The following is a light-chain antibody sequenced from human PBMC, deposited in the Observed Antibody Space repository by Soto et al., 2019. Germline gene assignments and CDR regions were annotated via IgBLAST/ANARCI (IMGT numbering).Light chain of an antibody. CDR1: SSDVGAYDS. V-gene: IGLV2-23*01. J-gene: IGLJ1*01. CDR3: CSSAPESTYV. CDR2: KGT. Sequence: QSALAQPASVSGSPGQSITISCTGTSSDVGAYDSVSWYQQHPHKAPQLIIYKGTQRPSGVSNRFSGSTSGNAASLTISGLQADDEAAYFCCSSAPESTYVCGTGTKVT.